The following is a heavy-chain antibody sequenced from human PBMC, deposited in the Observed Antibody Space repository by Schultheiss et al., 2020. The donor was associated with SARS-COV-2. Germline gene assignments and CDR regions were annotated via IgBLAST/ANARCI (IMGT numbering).Heavy chain of an antibody. CDR3: AKGGWLEY. CDR1: GFTFSSYA. Sequence: GGSLRLSCAASGFTFSSYAMHWVRQAPGKGLEWVSYISSSSSYIYYADSVKGRFTISRDISKSTLYLQMNSLRAEDTAVYYCAKGGWLEYWGQGTLVTVSS. V-gene: IGHV3-21*05. J-gene: IGHJ4*02. CDR2: ISSSSSYI. D-gene: IGHD3-9*01.